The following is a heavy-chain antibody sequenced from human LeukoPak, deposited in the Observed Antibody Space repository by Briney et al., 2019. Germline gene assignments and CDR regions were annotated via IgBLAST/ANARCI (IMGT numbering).Heavy chain of an antibody. CDR3: APSSVTTGIDFDC. V-gene: IGHV3-48*03. Sequence: PLGSLRLSCAASGFTFSSYEMNWVRQAPGKGLEWVSFISNSGRSKYYADSVKGRFTISRDDAKNSLYLQMNILRADDTAVYYCAPSSVTTGIDFDCWGQGTLVTVSS. CDR1: GFTFSSYE. J-gene: IGHJ4*02. CDR2: ISNSGRSK. D-gene: IGHD4-17*01.